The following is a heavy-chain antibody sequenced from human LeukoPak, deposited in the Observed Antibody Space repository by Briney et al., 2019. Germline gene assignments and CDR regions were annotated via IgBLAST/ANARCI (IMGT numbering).Heavy chain of an antibody. J-gene: IGHJ4*02. CDR3: AKPVTDYDILTGYDY. V-gene: IGHV3-23*01. D-gene: IGHD3-9*01. CDR2: LSASGAAT. Sequence: GGSLRPSCSASGFTFSTYAMTWVRQAPGKGLEWVSALSASGAATKYADSVQGRFTISRDNSKNTVSLQMSGLRAEDTATYYCAKPVTDYDILTGYDYWGQGTLVTVSS. CDR1: GFTFSTYA.